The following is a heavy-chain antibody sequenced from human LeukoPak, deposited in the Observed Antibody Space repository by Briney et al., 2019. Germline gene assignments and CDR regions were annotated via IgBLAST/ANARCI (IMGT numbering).Heavy chain of an antibody. J-gene: IGHJ4*02. V-gene: IGHV3-49*04. CDR3: TRGDEY. CDR1: GFTFSSYA. Sequence: GGSLRLSCAASGFTFSSYAMSWVRQAPGKGLEWVGFIGSKAHGGTTEYAASVEGRFTISRDDSKSIAYLQMSSLKTEDTTVYYCTRGDEYWGQGTLVTVSS. CDR2: IGSKAHGGTT.